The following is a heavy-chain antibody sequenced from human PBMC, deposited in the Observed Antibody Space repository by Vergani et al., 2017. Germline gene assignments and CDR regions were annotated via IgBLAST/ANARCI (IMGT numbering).Heavy chain of an antibody. CDR3: VRTRSGSCTGGSCSSGWFDP. J-gene: IGHJ5*02. CDR1: GYTFTNYA. Sequence: QVQLVQSGSEVKKPGASVKVSCRASGYTFTNYALNWVRQAPGQGLEWMGWINSNSGNPTSAQGFKGRFVFSLDSSVSTSYLQINTLQPEDTAVYYCVRTRSGSCTGGSCSSGWFDPWGQGTLVTVSS. D-gene: IGHD2-15*01. V-gene: IGHV7-4-1*02. CDR2: INSNSGNP.